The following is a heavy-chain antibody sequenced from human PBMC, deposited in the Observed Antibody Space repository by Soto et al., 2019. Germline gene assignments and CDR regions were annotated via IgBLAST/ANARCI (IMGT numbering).Heavy chain of an antibody. Sequence: VQLVESGGGMVQPGESLRLSCAASGFTFNTFAMHWVRQAPGKGLEWVAVISYDGINIYYADSVKGRFTISRDSSKNTLYLQMNSLRPEDTGVYYCARDGESMRFRTGATSYYGMDVWGQGTTVSVSS. J-gene: IGHJ6*02. CDR2: ISYDGINI. CDR1: GFTFNTFA. V-gene: IGHV3-30-3*01. D-gene: IGHD3-10*01. CDR3: ARDGESMRFRTGATSYYGMDV.